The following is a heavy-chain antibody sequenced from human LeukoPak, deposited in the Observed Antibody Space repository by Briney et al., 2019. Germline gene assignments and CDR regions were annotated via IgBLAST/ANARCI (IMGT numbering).Heavy chain of an antibody. CDR2: IDSSSSTI. J-gene: IGHJ4*02. CDR3: TRNRVADTTEFAY. Sequence: GGSLRLSCAASRFTFSSYSMNWVRQAPGKGLEWLSYIDSSSSTIYYADSVKGRFTISSDTSKNTVDVQMTSLRTEDTAIYYCTRNRVADTTEFAYWGQGTRVTVSS. CDR1: RFTFSSYS. D-gene: IGHD6-19*01. V-gene: IGHV3-48*01.